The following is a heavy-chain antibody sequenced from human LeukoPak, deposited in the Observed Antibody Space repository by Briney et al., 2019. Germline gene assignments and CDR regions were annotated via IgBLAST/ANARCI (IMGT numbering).Heavy chain of an antibody. V-gene: IGHV1-2*04. CDR1: GYTFTGYY. CDR3: ARVRAPYGDSDY. CDR2: INPNSGGT. Sequence: ASVKVSCTASGYTFTGYYMHWVRQAPGQGLEWMGWINPNSGGTNYAQKFQGWVTMTRGTSTSTVYLELSSLRSEDTAVYYCARVRAPYGDSDYWGQGTLVTVSS. J-gene: IGHJ4*02. D-gene: IGHD4-17*01.